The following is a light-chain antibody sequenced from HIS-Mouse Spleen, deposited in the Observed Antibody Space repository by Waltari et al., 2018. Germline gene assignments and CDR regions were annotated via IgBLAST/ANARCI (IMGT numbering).Light chain of an antibody. CDR3: YSTDSSGNHRV. CDR2: EDS. Sequence: SYELTQPPSVSVSPGQTARITCSGDALPKKYAYWYQQKSGQALVLVNYEDSKRPSGIPERFSGSSSGTMATLTISGAQVEDEADYYCYSTDSSGNHRVFGGGTKLTVL. J-gene: IGLJ2*01. V-gene: IGLV3-10*01. CDR1: ALPKKY.